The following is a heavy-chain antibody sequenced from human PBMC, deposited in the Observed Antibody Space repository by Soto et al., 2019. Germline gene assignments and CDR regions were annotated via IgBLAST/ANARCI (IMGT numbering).Heavy chain of an antibody. J-gene: IGHJ4*02. CDR3: ARXXXXXXXXXXFDY. Sequence: QGLEWMGWISAYNGNTNYAQKLQGRVTMTTDTSTSTAYMELRSLTSDDTAVYYCARXXXXXXXXXXFDYWGQGTLVTVSS. CDR2: ISAYNGNT. V-gene: IGHV1-18*01.